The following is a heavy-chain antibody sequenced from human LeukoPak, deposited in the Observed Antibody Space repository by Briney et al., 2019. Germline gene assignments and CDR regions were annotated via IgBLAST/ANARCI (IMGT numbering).Heavy chain of an antibody. Sequence: SETLSLTCTVSGYSISSGYYWGWIRQPPGKGLEWIGSIYHSGSTYYNPSLKSRVTISVATSKNQFSLKLSSVTAADTAVYYCARVDIVVVPAAGFAFDIWGQGTMVTVSS. V-gene: IGHV4-38-2*02. J-gene: IGHJ3*02. CDR1: GYSISSGYY. CDR3: ARVDIVVVPAAGFAFDI. D-gene: IGHD2-2*01. CDR2: IYHSGST.